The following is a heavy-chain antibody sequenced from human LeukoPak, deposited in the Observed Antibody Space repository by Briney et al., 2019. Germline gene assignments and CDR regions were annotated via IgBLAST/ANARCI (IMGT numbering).Heavy chain of an antibody. CDR1: GGSINSFY. CDR3: ARNSSSWNCFAP. Sequence: SETLSLTCTVSGGSINSFYWTWIRQPAGKGLEWIGRIYYSGSTNYNPSLKSRVTISVDTSKNQFSLKLSSVTAADTAVYYCARNSSSWNCFAPWGKETLVTVSP. CDR2: IYYSGST. V-gene: IGHV4-4*07. D-gene: IGHD6-13*01. J-gene: IGHJ5*02.